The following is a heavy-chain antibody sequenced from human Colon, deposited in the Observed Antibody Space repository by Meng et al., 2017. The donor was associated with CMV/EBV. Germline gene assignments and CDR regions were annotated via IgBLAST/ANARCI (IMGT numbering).Heavy chain of an antibody. D-gene: IGHD2-2*01. J-gene: IGHJ6*02. CDR1: GGILDGYT. Sequence: SVKVSCKLSGGILDGYTISWVRQAPGQGLEWIGRVIAIIDFANYAEKFQGRLTITVDKATSTAFMELSSLRSEDTAVYYCARGCSSTSCLYYYYYGMDVWGQGTTVTVSS. CDR3: ARGCSSTSCLYYYYYGMDV. CDR2: VIAIIDFA. V-gene: IGHV1-69*02.